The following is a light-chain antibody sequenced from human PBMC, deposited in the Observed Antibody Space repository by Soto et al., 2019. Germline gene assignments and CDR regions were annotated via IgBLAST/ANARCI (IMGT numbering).Light chain of an antibody. CDR1: QGINIF. V-gene: IGKV1-9*01. Sequence: DIQLTQSPSFLSASVGDRVTITCRASQGINIFLAWFQQKPGKAPNLLISAASTLQSGVPSRFSGSGSETEFTLTSTSLQPEDSATYYCQQRNSYSRTFGQGTKVEIK. CDR3: QQRNSYSRT. J-gene: IGKJ2*01. CDR2: AAS.